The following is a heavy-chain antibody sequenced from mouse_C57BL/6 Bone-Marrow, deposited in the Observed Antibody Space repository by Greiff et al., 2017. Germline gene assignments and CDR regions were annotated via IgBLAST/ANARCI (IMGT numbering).Heavy chain of an antibody. D-gene: IGHD2-4*01. CDR1: GFTFSDYY. CDR3: ARGDYDYVAY. J-gene: IGHJ3*01. Sequence: QVQLQQSGADLVRPGASVKLSCKASGFTFSDYYITWVQQSPGQGLEWIARIYPGSGNTYYPEKFKGKVTLTAEKSSSTAYLQLSSLTSEDSAVYFCARGDYDYVAYWGKGTMVTVSA. V-gene: IGHV1-76*01. CDR2: IYPGSGNT.